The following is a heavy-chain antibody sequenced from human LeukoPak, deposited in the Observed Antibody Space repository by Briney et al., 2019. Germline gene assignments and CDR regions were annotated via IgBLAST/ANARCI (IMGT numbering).Heavy chain of an antibody. CDR3: AREYYDILSDAFDI. CDR1: GFTFSSYG. CDR2: IWYDGSNK. J-gene: IGHJ3*02. Sequence: HPGGSLRLSCAASGFTFSSYGMHWVRQAPGKGLEWVAVIWYDGSNKYYADSVKGRFTISRDNSKNTLYLQMNSLRDEDTAVYYCAREYYDILSDAFDIWGQGTMVTVSS. V-gene: IGHV3-33*01. D-gene: IGHD3-9*01.